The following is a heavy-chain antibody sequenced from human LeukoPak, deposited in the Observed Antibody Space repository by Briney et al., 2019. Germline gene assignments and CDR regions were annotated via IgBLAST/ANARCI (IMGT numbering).Heavy chain of an antibody. CDR1: GFTFSSYA. D-gene: IGHD3-22*01. Sequence: PGGSLRLSCAASGFTFSSYAMSWVRQAPGKGLEWVSRIKYDGSMTTYGDSVKGRFSISRDNAKNTVDLQMNSLRAEDTAVYYCARGASSAYYVDYWGQGTLVSVSS. J-gene: IGHJ4*02. CDR2: IKYDGSMT. CDR3: ARGASSAYYVDY. V-gene: IGHV3-74*01.